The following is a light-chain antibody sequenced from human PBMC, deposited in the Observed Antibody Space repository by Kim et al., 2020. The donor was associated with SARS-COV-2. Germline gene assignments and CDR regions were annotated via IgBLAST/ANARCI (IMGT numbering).Light chain of an antibody. V-gene: IGKV3-15*01. CDR2: GAS. CDR3: QQYNDWPLLT. CDR1: QSVKNN. J-gene: IGKJ4*01. Sequence: IVMTQSPATLSVSPGERVTLSCRASQSVKNNLAWYQQRPGQAPRLLIYGASTRASDISARFSGSGSGTEFTLTIRSLQSEDVAVYYWQQYNDWPLLTFGGGTKLEI.